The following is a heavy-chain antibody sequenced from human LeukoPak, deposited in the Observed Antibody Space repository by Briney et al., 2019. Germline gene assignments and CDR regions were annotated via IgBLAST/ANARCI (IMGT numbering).Heavy chain of an antibody. CDR1: GFAFNTYA. CDR3: AGEIFGSGNYPDF. V-gene: IGHV3-33*01. D-gene: IGHD3-10*01. J-gene: IGHJ4*02. CDR2: IWHDGSHK. Sequence: GGSLSLSCAASGFAFNTYAMHWVRQAPGQGLECVALIWHDGSHKFYSNSVRGQFTISRDNSKNTVSLQMNNLRPEDTSVSYCAGEIFGSGNYPDFWGQGTLVTVSS.